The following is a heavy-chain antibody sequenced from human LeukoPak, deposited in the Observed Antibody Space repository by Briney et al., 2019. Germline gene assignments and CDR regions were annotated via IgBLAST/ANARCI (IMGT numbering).Heavy chain of an antibody. V-gene: IGHV3-64*02. J-gene: IGHJ6*02. CDR2: ISTTGADT. CDR3: AREEKGDLDV. CDR1: GFTFSNYP. Sequence: GGSLRLSCAASGFTFSNYPMHWVRQTPGKGLESISAISTTGADTYYGDSVKGRITISRDNSKTTLYLQMGSLRVEDTGVYYCAREEKGDLDVWGQGTTVAVTS. D-gene: IGHD5-24*01.